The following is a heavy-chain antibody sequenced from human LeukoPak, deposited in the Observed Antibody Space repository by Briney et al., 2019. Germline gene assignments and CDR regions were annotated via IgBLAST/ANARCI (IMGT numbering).Heavy chain of an antibody. J-gene: IGHJ4*02. CDR1: GFTFSSYG. D-gene: IGHD5-24*01. Sequence: GGSLRLSCAASGFTFSSYGMSWVRQAPGKGLEWVSAISGSGGSTYYADSVKGRFTISRDNAKNSLYLQMNSLRVEDTAVYYCARGKWLQSEWGQGTLVTVSS. V-gene: IGHV3-23*01. CDR2: ISGSGGST. CDR3: ARGKWLQSE.